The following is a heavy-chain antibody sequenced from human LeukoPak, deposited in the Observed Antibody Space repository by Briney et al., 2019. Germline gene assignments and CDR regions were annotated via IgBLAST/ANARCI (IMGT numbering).Heavy chain of an antibody. D-gene: IGHD3-10*01. CDR3: ARDSSHYGSGSYYNTYYFDY. Sequence: ASVKVSCKASGGTFSSYAISWVRQAPGQGLEWMGRIIPILGIANYAQKFQGRVTITADKSTSTAYMELSRLRSDDTAVYYCARDSSHYGSGSYYNTYYFDYWGQGTLVTVSS. J-gene: IGHJ4*02. V-gene: IGHV1-69*04. CDR1: GGTFSSYA. CDR2: IIPILGIA.